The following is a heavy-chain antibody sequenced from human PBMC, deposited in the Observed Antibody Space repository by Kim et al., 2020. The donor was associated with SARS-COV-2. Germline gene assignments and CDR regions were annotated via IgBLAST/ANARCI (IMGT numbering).Heavy chain of an antibody. CDR3: ARDQDIVATIIDRRYYYYCDGMDV. J-gene: IGHJ6*02. V-gene: IGHV3-21*01. CDR2: ISSSSSYI. Sequence: GGSLRLSCAASGFTFSSYSMNWVRQAPGKGLEWVSSISSSSSYIYYADSVKGRFTISRDNAKNSLYLQMNSLRAEDTAVYYCARDQDIVATIIDRRYYYYCDGMDVWGQGTTVTVSS. D-gene: IGHD5-12*01. CDR1: GFTFSSYS.